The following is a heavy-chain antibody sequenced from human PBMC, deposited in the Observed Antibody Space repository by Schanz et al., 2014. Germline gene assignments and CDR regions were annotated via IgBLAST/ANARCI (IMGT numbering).Heavy chain of an antibody. D-gene: IGHD3-10*01. V-gene: IGHV1-2*06. J-gene: IGHJ5*02. Sequence: QVQLVQSGAEVKKPGASVKVSCKASGYTFTGYYMHWVRQAPGQGLEWMGRINPNTGGTNFAQKFQGRVTMTRDTSTSTAHMELRTLTSDDTAVYYCAREGTVIRGLSGWFDPWGQGTLVTVSS. CDR1: GYTFTGYY. CDR2: INPNTGGT. CDR3: AREGTVIRGLSGWFDP.